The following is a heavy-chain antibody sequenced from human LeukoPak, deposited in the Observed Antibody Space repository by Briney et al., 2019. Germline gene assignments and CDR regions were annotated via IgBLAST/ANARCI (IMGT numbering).Heavy chain of an antibody. CDR2: ISYDGSNK. CDR3: ARARIAVAGTREMGY. Sequence: GRSLRLSCAASGFTFSSYGMHWVRQAPGKGLEWVAVISYDGSNKYYADSVKGRFTISRDNSKNTLYLQMNSLRSEDTAVYYCARARIAVAGTREMGYWGQGTLVTVSS. V-gene: IGHV3-30*03. J-gene: IGHJ4*02. D-gene: IGHD6-19*01. CDR1: GFTFSSYG.